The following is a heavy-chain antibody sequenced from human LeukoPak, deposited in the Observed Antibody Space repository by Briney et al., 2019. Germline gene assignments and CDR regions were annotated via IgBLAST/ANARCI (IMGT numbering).Heavy chain of an antibody. Sequence: GESLKISCKGSGYSFTSYWICWVRQMPGKGLEWMGIIYPGDSATRYHPSFQGQVTISTDKSISTAYLQWSSLKASDTAMYYCARQIRPGIAAAGVDYWGQGTLVTVSS. CDR3: ARQIRPGIAAAGVDY. J-gene: IGHJ4*02. D-gene: IGHD6-13*01. V-gene: IGHV5-51*01. CDR2: IYPGDSAT. CDR1: GYSFTSYW.